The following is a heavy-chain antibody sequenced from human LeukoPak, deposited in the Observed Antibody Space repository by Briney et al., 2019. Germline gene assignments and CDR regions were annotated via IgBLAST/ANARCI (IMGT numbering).Heavy chain of an antibody. Sequence: SETLSLTCTVSGGSISSSSYYWGWIRQPPGKGLEWIGSIYYSGSTNYNPSLKSRVTISVDTSKNQFSLKLSSVTAADTAVYYCASSSVLRYFDWLPMPFDYWGQGTLVTVSS. CDR2: IYYSGST. J-gene: IGHJ4*02. V-gene: IGHV4-39*07. CDR3: ASSSVLRYFDWLPMPFDY. CDR1: GGSISSSSYY. D-gene: IGHD3-9*01.